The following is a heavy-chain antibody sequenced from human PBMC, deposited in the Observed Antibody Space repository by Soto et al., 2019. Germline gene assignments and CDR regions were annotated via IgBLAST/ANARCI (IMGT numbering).Heavy chain of an antibody. CDR1: GYSFTSFD. D-gene: IGHD3-9*01. V-gene: IGHV1-8*02. J-gene: IGHJ5*02. Sequence: ASVKVSCKSFGYSFTSFDVHWVRQASGQGLEWMGWMNPNSGNTDYAQRFQGRVTMTRNTSINTAYMELNSLTSDDTAVYYCAICDWFGNWVDPWGQGTLVTVSS. CDR3: AICDWFGNWVDP. CDR2: MNPNSGNT.